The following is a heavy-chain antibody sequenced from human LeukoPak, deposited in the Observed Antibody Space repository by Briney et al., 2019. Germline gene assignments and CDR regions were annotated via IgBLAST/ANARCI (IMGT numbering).Heavy chain of an antibody. CDR1: GFTFSSYS. J-gene: IGHJ4*02. D-gene: IGHD1-26*01. Sequence: GESLRLSCAASGFTFSSYSMNWVRQAPGKGLEWVSSISSSSSYIYYAGSVKGRFTISRDNAKNSLYLQMNSLRAEDTAVYYCAKKSGSYYGYWGQGTLVTVSS. CDR3: AKKSGSYYGY. V-gene: IGHV3-21*04. CDR2: ISSSSSYI.